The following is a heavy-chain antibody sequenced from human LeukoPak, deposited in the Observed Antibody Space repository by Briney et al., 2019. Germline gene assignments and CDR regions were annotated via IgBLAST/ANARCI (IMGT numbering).Heavy chain of an antibody. V-gene: IGHV3-9*01. CDR1: GFTFNDYA. J-gene: IGHJ3*02. CDR3: AKDLVVVVAATSAFDI. D-gene: IGHD2-15*01. CDR2: VSWNSGSI. Sequence: GGSLRLSCAASGFTFNDYAMHWVRQAPGEGLEGGSGVSWNSGSIVYADSVKGRFTISRHNAKNSLYLQMNSLRAEDTAVYYCAKDLVVVVAATSAFDIWGQGTMVTVSS.